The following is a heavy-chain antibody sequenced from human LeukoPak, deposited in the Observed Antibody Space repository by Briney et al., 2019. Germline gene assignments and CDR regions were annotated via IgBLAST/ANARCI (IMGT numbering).Heavy chain of an antibody. CDR3: AREVKGYCSGGSCSSMLGY. Sequence: GGSLRLSCAASGFTFSSYGMHWVRQAPGKGLESVAVIWYDGSNKYYADSVKGRFTISRDNSKNTLYLQMNSLRAEDTAVYYCAREVKGYCSGGSCSSMLGYWGQGTLVTVSS. CDR2: IWYDGSNK. V-gene: IGHV3-33*01. CDR1: GFTFSSYG. J-gene: IGHJ4*02. D-gene: IGHD2-15*01.